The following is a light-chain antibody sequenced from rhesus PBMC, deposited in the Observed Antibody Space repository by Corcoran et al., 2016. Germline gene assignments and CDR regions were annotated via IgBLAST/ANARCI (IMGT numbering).Light chain of an antibody. Sequence: EIVMTQSPATLSLSPGERATLSCRASQSVSSSLAWYQPKPGQAPRLLISGASSRATGIPDRVSGRGSGTEFTLTISSLEPEDFAVYYCQQYSNWYSFGQGTKVEIK. CDR1: QSVSSS. CDR2: GAS. CDR3: QQYSNWYS. V-gene: IGKV3-42*03. J-gene: IGKJ2*01.